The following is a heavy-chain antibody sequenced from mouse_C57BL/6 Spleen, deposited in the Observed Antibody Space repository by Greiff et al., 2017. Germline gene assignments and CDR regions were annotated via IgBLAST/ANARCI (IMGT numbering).Heavy chain of an antibody. V-gene: IGHV5-17*01. CDR3: AREVLRIGFAY. J-gene: IGHJ3*01. D-gene: IGHD1-1*01. CDR2: ISSGSSTI. CDR1: GFTFSDYG. Sequence: EVKLLESGGGLVKPGGSLKLSCAASGFTFSDYGMHWVRQAPEKGLEWVAYISSGSSTIYYADTVKGRFTISRDNAKNTLFLQMTSLRSEDTAMYYCAREVLRIGFAYWGQGTLVTVSA.